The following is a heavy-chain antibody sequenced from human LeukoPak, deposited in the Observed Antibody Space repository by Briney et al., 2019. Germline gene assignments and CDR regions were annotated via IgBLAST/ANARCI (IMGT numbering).Heavy chain of an antibody. V-gene: IGHV1-46*01. J-gene: IGHJ6*02. Sequence: ASVKVSCKASGYSFTSNYIHWVRQAPGQGLEWMGMIYPRDGSTSYAQKFQGRVTVTRDTSTSTVHMELSGLRSEDTAVYYCARGPGYDVPYYYYGMDVWGQGTTVTVSS. CDR3: ARGPGYDVPYYYYGMDV. CDR1: GYSFTSNY. D-gene: IGHD5-12*01. CDR2: IYPRDGST.